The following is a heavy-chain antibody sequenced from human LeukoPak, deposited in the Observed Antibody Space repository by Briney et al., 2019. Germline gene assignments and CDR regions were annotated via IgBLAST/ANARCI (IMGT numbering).Heavy chain of an antibody. CDR1: GGSFSGYY. V-gene: IGHV4-34*01. D-gene: IGHD3-10*01. CDR2: INHSGST. CDR3: AGGSYYGYYFDY. J-gene: IGHJ4*02. Sequence: SETLSLTCAVYGGSFSGYYWSWIRQPPGKGLEWIGEINHSGSTNYNPSLKSRVTMSVDTSKNQFSLKLSSVTAADTAVYYCAGGSYYGYYFDYWGQGTLVTVSS.